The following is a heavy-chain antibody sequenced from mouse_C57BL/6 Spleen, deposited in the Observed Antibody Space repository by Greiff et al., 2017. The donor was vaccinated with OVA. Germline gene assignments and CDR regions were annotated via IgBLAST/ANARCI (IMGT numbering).Heavy chain of an antibody. Sequence: VQLQQSGAELVKPGASVKLSCKASGYTFTSYWMQWVKQRPGQGLEWIGEIDPSDSYTNYNQKFKGKATLTVDTSSSTASMQLSSLTSEDSAVYYCARGHGSSYSWYFDVWGTGTTVTVSS. D-gene: IGHD1-1*01. V-gene: IGHV1-50*01. CDR2: IDPSDSYT. J-gene: IGHJ1*03. CDR3: ARGHGSSYSWYFDV. CDR1: GYTFTSYW.